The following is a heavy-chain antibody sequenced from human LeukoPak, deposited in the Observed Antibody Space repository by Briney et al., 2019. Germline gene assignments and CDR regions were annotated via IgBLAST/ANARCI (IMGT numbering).Heavy chain of an antibody. D-gene: IGHD6-13*01. V-gene: IGHV4-59*08. J-gene: IGHJ4*02. CDR1: GGSISSYY. CDR3: ASTYSNSWYGPPGY. Sequence: SETLSLTCTVSGGSISSYYWSWIRQPPGKGLEWIGYIFYSGSTNYNPSLKSRVTISIDTSKNQFSLKLSSVTAADTAVYYCASTYSNSWYGPPGYWGRGTLVTVSS. CDR2: IFYSGST.